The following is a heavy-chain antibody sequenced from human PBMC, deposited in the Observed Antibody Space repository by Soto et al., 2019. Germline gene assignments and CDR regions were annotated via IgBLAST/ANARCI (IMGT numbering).Heavy chain of an antibody. Sequence: GSLRLSCAASGFTFSSYAMSWVRQAPGKGLEWVSAISGSGGSTYYADSVKGRFTISRDNSKNTLYLQMNSLRAEDTAVYYCAKGLPEREMATILPVSYWGQGTLVTVSS. V-gene: IGHV3-23*01. D-gene: IGHD5-12*01. CDR1: GFTFSSYA. J-gene: IGHJ4*02. CDR3: AKGLPEREMATILPVSY. CDR2: ISGSGGST.